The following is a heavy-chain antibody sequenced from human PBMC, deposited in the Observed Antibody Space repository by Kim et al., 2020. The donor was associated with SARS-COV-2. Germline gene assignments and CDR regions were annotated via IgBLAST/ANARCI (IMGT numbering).Heavy chain of an antibody. Sequence: VKGRFTIARDNSKNTLYLQMNSLRAEDTAVYYCARDGYYYDSSGYGHFEHWGQGTLVTVSS. CDR3: ARDGYYYDSSGYGHFEH. D-gene: IGHD3-22*01. J-gene: IGHJ1*01. V-gene: IGHV3-30*07.